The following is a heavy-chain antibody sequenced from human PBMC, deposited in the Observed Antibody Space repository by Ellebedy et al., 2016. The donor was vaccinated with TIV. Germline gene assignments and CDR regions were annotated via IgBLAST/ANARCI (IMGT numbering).Heavy chain of an antibody. J-gene: IGHJ3*02. CDR1: GFTVSSNY. CDR2: IYSRGIT. D-gene: IGHD3-16*01. V-gene: IGHV3-66*01. Sequence: GGSLRLSCAASGFTVSSNYMSWVRQAPGKGLEWVSVIYSRGITYYADSVKGRFTISRDNSRDNSKNTVYLQMNSLRAEDTAVYYCARVDYGLAFHIWGQGTMVTVSS. CDR3: ARVDYGLAFHI.